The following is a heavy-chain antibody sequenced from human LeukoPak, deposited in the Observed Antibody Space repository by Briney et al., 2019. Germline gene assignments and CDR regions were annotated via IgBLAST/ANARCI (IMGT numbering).Heavy chain of an antibody. CDR3: ARDGYCSSPSCYGFDY. J-gene: IGHJ4*02. D-gene: IGHD2-2*03. Sequence: PGGSLRLSCAASGFTFSSYSMNWVRQAPGKGLEWVSYISSSSSTIYYADSVKGRFTISRDNAKNSLYLQMNSLRAEDKAVYYCARDGYCSSPSCYGFDYWGQGTLVTVSS. V-gene: IGHV3-48*04. CDR2: ISSSSSTI. CDR1: GFTFSSYS.